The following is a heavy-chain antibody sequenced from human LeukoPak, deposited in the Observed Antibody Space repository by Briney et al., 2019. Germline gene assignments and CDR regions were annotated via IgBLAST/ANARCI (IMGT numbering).Heavy chain of an antibody. CDR3: ARRGGSYYVASLFDY. V-gene: IGHV4-34*01. D-gene: IGHD1-26*01. J-gene: IGHJ4*02. CDR2: TNHSGGT. Sequence: SETLSLTCAVYGGSFSGYYWSWIRQPPGKGLEWIGETNHSGGTNYNPSLKSRVTISVDTSKNQFSLKLSSVTAADTAVYYRARRGGSYYVASLFDYWGQGTLVTVSS. CDR1: GGSFSGYY.